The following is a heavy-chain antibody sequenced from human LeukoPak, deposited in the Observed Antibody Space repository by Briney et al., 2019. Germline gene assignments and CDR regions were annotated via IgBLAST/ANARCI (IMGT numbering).Heavy chain of an antibody. CDR2: IIPIFGTA. CDR3: ARDRIAVACTVLDY. J-gene: IGHJ4*02. D-gene: IGHD6-19*01. V-gene: IGHV1-69*13. Sequence: GASVKVSCKASGGTFSRYAISWVRQAPGQGLEWMGGIIPIFGTANYAQKFQGRVTITADESTSTAYMELSSLRSEDTAVYYCARDRIAVACTVLDYWGQGTLVTVSS. CDR1: GGTFSRYA.